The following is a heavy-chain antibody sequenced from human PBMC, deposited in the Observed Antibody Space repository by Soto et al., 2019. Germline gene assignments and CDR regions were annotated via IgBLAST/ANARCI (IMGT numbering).Heavy chain of an antibody. CDR3: ARVRVAAAPRGLWKDYYYYVMDV. CDR2: INHSGST. V-gene: IGHV4-34*01. J-gene: IGHJ6*02. CDR1: GGSFSGYY. Sequence: PSETLSLTCAVYGGSFSGYYWSWIRQPPGKGLEWMGEINHSGSTNYNPSLKSRVTISVDTSKNQLSLKVSSVTAADTAVYYCARVRVAAAPRGLWKDYYYYVMDVWGQGTTVTVSS. D-gene: IGHD6-13*01.